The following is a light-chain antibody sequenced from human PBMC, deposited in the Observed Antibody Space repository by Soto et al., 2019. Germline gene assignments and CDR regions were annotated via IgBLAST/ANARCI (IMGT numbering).Light chain of an antibody. CDR2: DND. J-gene: IGLJ1*01. Sequence: QSVLTQPPSVSAAPGQKVTISCSGSSSNIGSNSVSWYQQLPGTAPKLLICDNDKRPSGIPDRFSGSKSGPSATLGITGLQTGDEADYYCASWDTSLRAGVFGAGTKVTVL. CDR1: SSNIGSNS. CDR3: ASWDTSLRAGV. V-gene: IGLV1-51*01.